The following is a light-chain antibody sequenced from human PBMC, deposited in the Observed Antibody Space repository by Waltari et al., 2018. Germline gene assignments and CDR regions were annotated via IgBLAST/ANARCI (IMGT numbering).Light chain of an antibody. Sequence: QSALTQPRSVSGSPGQSVTISCTGTSSDVGGYNYVSWYQHHPGKAPKLIIYDVTNRPSGFPDRFSASKSDNTASLTISGLQAEDEADDYCCSYAGSITFWVFGGGTKLTVL. CDR3: CSYAGSITFWV. CDR2: DVT. J-gene: IGLJ3*02. V-gene: IGLV2-11*01. CDR1: SSDVGGYNY.